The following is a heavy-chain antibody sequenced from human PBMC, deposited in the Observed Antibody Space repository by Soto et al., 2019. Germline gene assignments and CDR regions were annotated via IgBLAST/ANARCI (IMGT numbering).Heavy chain of an antibody. Sequence: GSLRLSCAASGFTFSSYAMSWVRQAPGKGLEWVSAISGSGSSTFYPDSVKGRFTISRDNSKNTLYLQMNSLRAEDTAVYYCAKTESRFLEWLLNYYFDYWGQGTLVTVSS. CDR3: AKTESRFLEWLLNYYFDY. CDR2: ISGSGSST. CDR1: GFTFSSYA. J-gene: IGHJ4*02. D-gene: IGHD3-3*01. V-gene: IGHV3-23*01.